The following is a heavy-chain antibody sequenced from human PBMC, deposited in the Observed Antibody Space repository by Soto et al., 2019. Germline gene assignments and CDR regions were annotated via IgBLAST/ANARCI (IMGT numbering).Heavy chain of an antibody. CDR1: GFTVSSNY. Sequence: EVQLVETGGGLIQPGGSLRLSCAASGFTVSSNYMSWVRQAPGKGLEWVSVIYSGGSTYYADSVKGRFTISRDNSKNTLYLQMNSLRAEDTAVYYCARVKAVVKPNYYYYYGMDVWGQGTTVTVSS. J-gene: IGHJ6*02. D-gene: IGHD6-19*01. CDR2: IYSGGST. V-gene: IGHV3-53*02. CDR3: ARVKAVVKPNYYYYYGMDV.